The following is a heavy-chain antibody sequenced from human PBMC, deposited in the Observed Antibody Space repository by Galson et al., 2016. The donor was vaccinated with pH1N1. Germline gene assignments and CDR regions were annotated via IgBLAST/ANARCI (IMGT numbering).Heavy chain of an antibody. CDR3: VRRSAVAGVDY. Sequence: QSGAEVKKPGESLKISCQGSGYSFSSHWIGWVRQMPGKGLEWMGIIYPGDSDTKYIPSFQGQVTFSADKSSNTAYVQWNSLKTSDTAMYFCVRRSAVAGVDYWGQGTLVTVSS. D-gene: IGHD6-19*01. J-gene: IGHJ4*02. V-gene: IGHV5-51*01. CDR2: IYPGDSDT. CDR1: GYSFSSHW.